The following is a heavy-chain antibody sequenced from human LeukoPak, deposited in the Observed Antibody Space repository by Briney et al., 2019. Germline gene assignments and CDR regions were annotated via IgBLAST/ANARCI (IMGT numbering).Heavy chain of an antibody. CDR2: ISAYNGNT. J-gene: IGHJ4*02. V-gene: IGHV1-18*04. CDR3: ARDRMYYYDSSGGYYFDY. CDR1: GYTFTGYY. Sequence: ASVKVSCKASGYTFTGYYMHWVRQAPGQGLEWMGWISAYNGNTNYAQKLQGRVTMTTDTSTSTAYMELRSLRSDDTAVYYCARDRMYYYDSSGGYYFDYWGQGTLVTVSS. D-gene: IGHD3-22*01.